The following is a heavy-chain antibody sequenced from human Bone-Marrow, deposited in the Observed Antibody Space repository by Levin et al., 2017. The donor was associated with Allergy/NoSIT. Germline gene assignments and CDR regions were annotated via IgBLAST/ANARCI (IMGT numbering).Heavy chain of an antibody. CDR3: ARDGNYGTDNNWYFEL. CDR2: ISSSSSYI. D-gene: IGHD3-10*01. V-gene: IGHV3-21*01. CDR1: GFTFSSYS. Sequence: GSLRLSCAASGFTFSSYSMNCVRHAPGTGLEWVSSISSSSSYIYYADSVKGRFTISRDNAKNSLYLQMNSLRAEDTAVYYCARDGNYGTDNNWYFELWGRGTLVTVSS. J-gene: IGHJ2*01.